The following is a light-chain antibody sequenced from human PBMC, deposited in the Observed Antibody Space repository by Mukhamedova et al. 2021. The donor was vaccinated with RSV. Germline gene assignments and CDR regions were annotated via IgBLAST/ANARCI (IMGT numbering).Light chain of an antibody. CDR2: DAS. V-gene: IGKV1-39*01. Sequence: WYQRRVHGKAPKVLICDASTLQSGVPSRFSGGGSGREFTLTISSLQPEDFATYYCQQSFTAPTFGQGTKVEI. CDR3: QQSFTAPT. J-gene: IGKJ1*01.